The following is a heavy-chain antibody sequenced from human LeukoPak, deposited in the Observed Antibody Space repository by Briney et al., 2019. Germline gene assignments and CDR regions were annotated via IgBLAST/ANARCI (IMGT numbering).Heavy chain of an antibody. V-gene: IGHV3-23*01. Sequence: PGGSLRLSCAASGFTFSSYAMSWVRQAPGKGLEWVSLISGRSDSTYYADSVKGRFTISRDNSRNTLYLQMNSLRAEDTAVYYCAKGDGIAVPGTGLDYWGQGTLVTVSS. CDR1: GFTFSSYA. J-gene: IGHJ4*02. CDR3: AKGDGIAVPGTGLDY. CDR2: ISGRSDST. D-gene: IGHD6-13*01.